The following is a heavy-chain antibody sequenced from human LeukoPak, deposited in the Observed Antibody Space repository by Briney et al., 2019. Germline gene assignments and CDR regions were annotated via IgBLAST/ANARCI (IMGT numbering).Heavy chain of an antibody. CDR2: INHSGST. CDR1: GGSFSGYY. J-gene: IGHJ4*02. V-gene: IGHV4-34*01. CDR3: ARLGHDYPPGYSSSWYEFYYFDY. Sequence: SETLSLTCAVYGGSFSGYYWSWIRQPPGKGLEWIGEINHSGSTNYNPSLKSRVTISVDTSKNQFSLKLSSVTAADTAVYYCARLGHDYPPGYSSSWYEFYYFDYWGQGTLVTVSS. D-gene: IGHD6-13*01.